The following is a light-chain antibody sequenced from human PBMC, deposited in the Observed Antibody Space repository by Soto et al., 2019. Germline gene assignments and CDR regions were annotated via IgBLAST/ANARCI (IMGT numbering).Light chain of an antibody. CDR3: PKYGGSPRVT. CDR2: GAS. CDR1: QSVSSNY. Sequence: EIVLTQSPGTLSLSPGERATLSCRASQSVSSNYLAWYQQKPGQAPRLLIYGASSRATGIPDRFSGSGSGTDFTVTISRLEPEDFAVYYCPKYGGSPRVTFGGGTKVEIK. V-gene: IGKV3-20*01. J-gene: IGKJ4*01.